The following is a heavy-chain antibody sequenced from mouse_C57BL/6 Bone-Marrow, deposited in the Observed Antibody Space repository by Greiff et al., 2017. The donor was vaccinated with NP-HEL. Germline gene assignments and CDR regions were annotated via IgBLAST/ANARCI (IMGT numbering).Heavy chain of an antibody. J-gene: IGHJ1*03. Sequence: QVQLQQPGAELVRPGTSVKLSCKASGYTFTSYWMHWVKQRPGQGLEWIGVIDPSDSYTNYNQKFKGKATLTVDTSSSTAYMQLSSLTSEDSAVYYCARLDYYGSSWGYWYFDVWGTGTTVTVSS. CDR2: IDPSDSYT. CDR3: ARLDYYGSSWGYWYFDV. V-gene: IGHV1-59*01. D-gene: IGHD1-1*01. CDR1: GYTFTSYW.